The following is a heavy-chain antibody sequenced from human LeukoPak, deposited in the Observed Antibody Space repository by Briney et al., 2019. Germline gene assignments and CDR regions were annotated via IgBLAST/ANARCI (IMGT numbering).Heavy chain of an antibody. CDR2: ISAYNGNT. CDR3: ARDPFSVTMVRGVIGGIASAY. Sequence: ASVKVSCKASGYTFTSYGISWVRQAPGQGLEWMGWISAYNGNTNYAQKLQGRVTMTTDTYTSTAYMELRSLRSDDTAVYYCARDPFSVTMVRGVIGGIASAYWGQGTLVTVSS. CDR1: GYTFTSYG. J-gene: IGHJ4*02. V-gene: IGHV1-18*01. D-gene: IGHD3-10*01.